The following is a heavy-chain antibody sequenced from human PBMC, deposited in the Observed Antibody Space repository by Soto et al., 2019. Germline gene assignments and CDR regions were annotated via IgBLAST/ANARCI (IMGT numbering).Heavy chain of an antibody. CDR2: INHSGST. CDR1: GGSFSGYY. V-gene: IGHV4-34*01. CDR3: ARALIGGGPTVTASYYFDY. J-gene: IGHJ4*02. Sequence: PSETLSLTCAVYGGSFSGYYWSWIRQPPGKGLEWIGEINHSGSTNYNPSLKSRVTISVDTSKNQFSLKLSSVTAADTAVYYCARALIGGGPTVTASYYFDYWGQGTLVTVSS. D-gene: IGHD2-21*02.